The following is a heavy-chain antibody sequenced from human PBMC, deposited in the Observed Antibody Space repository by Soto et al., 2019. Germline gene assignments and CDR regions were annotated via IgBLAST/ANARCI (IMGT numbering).Heavy chain of an antibody. CDR1: GGTFGSYA. D-gene: IGHD1-20*01. J-gene: IGHJ6*02. Sequence: SVKVSCKASGGTFGSYAISWVRQAPGQGLEWMGGIIPIFGTANYAQKLQGRVTITADESTSTAYMELSSLRSEDTAVYYCARVSSRYNWNHNYGMDVWGQGTTVTVSS. CDR3: ARVSSRYNWNHNYGMDV. CDR2: IIPIFGTA. V-gene: IGHV1-69*13.